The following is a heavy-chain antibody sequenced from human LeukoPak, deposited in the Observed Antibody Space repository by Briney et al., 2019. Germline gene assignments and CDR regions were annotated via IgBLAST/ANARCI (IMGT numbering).Heavy chain of an antibody. CDR2: INAGNGNT. CDR1: GYTFTSYA. J-gene: IGHJ6*02. CDR3: ARDCSSTSCYDLYYGMDV. V-gene: IGHV1-3*01. Sequence: ASVKVSCKASGYTFTSYAMHWVRQAPGQRLEWMGWINAGNGNTKYSQKFQGRVTITRDTSASTAYMELSSLRSEDTAVYYCARDCSSTSCYDLYYGMDVWGQGTTVTVSS. D-gene: IGHD2-2*01.